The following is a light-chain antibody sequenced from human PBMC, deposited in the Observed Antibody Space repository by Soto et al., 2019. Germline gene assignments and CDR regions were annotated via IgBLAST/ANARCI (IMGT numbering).Light chain of an antibody. Sequence: QSALTQPASVSGSPGQSITISCTGTSSDVGGYNFVSWYQQHPGKAPKLMIYEVSNRPSGVSNRFSGSKSGNTASLTISGVQAEDEADYYCTSYTNSGTGVFGGGTKLTVL. CDR3: TSYTNSGTGV. CDR2: EVS. CDR1: SSDVGGYNF. V-gene: IGLV2-14*01. J-gene: IGLJ3*02.